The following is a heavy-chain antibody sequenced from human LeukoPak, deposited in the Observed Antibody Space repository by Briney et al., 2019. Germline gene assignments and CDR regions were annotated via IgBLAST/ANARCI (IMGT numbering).Heavy chain of an antibody. CDR3: ARKYSSGWFDY. D-gene: IGHD6-19*01. J-gene: IGHJ4*02. CDR1: GFTFSSYG. Sequence: GGSLRLSCAASGFTFSSYGMHWVRQAPGKGLEWVAVISYDGSNKYYADSVKGRFTISRDNSKNTLYLQMNSLRAEDTAVYYCARKYSSGWFDYWGQGTLVTVSS. CDR2: ISYDGSNK. V-gene: IGHV3-30*03.